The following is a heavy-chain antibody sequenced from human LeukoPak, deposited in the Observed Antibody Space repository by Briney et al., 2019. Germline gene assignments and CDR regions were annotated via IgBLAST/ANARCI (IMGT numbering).Heavy chain of an antibody. D-gene: IGHD6-19*01. CDR1: GYSFTSYW. V-gene: IGHV5-51*01. Sequence: GESLKISCKGSGYSFTSYWIGWVRQMPGKGLEWMGIIYPGDSETRYSPSFQGQVTISADKSSSTAYLQWNSLRASDTALYYCARQDRSGWYCFDYRGQGTLVTVSS. CDR3: ARQDRSGWYCFDY. CDR2: IYPGDSET. J-gene: IGHJ4*02.